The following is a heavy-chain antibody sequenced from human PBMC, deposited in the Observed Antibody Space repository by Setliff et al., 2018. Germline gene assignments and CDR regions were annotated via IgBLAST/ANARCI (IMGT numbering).Heavy chain of an antibody. D-gene: IGHD3-22*01. Sequence: PSETLSLTCTVSGGFISSDSHYWGWIRQPAGKGLEWIGRIYISGSTIYNPSLKSRATVSIDTSKNQFSLKLNSVTAADTAVYFCARGITSGGYWGQSSHYLDVWGKGTTVTVSS. V-gene: IGHV4-61*02. CDR2: IYISGST. CDR3: ARGITSGGYWGQSSHYLDV. J-gene: IGHJ6*03. CDR1: GGFISSDSHY.